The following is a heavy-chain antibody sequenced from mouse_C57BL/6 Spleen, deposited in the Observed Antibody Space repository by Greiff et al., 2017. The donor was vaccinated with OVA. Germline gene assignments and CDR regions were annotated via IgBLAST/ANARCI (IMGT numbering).Heavy chain of an antibody. J-gene: IGHJ2*01. Sequence: QVQLQQPGAELVRPGTSVKLSCKASGYTFTSYWMHWVKQRPGQGLEWIGVIDPSDSYTNYNQKFKGKATLTVDTSSSTAYMQLSSLTSEDSAVYYCARNPITTVVAYPFDYWCQGTTLTVSS. CDR2: IDPSDSYT. CDR3: ARNPITTVVAYPFDY. CDR1: GYTFTSYW. V-gene: IGHV1-59*01. D-gene: IGHD1-1*01.